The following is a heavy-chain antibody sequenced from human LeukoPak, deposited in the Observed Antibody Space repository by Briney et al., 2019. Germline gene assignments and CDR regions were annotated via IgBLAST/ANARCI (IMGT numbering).Heavy chain of an antibody. V-gene: IGHV1-2*04. Sequence: ASVKVSCKASGYTFTGYYMHWVRQAPGQGLEWMGWINPNSGGTNYAQKFQGWVTMTRDTSISTAYMELSRLRSDDTAVYYCARLPHISGYDAFDTWGQGTMVTVSS. D-gene: IGHD3-22*01. CDR3: ARLPHISGYDAFDT. CDR1: GYTFTGYY. J-gene: IGHJ3*02. CDR2: INPNSGGT.